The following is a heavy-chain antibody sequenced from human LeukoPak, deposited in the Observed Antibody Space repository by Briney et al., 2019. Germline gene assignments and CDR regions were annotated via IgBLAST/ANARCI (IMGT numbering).Heavy chain of an antibody. J-gene: IGHJ6*02. D-gene: IGHD3-16*01. V-gene: IGHV3-74*01. CDR1: GFTFSSYW. CDR2: LNGDGSST. Sequence: GGSLRLSCAASGFTFSSYWMHWVRQAPGKGLVWVSRLNGDGSSTSHADSVKGRFTISRDNAKNTLYLQMNSLRAEDTAVYYCARPASGSYGYYYGMDVWGQGTTVTVSS. CDR3: ARPASGSYGYYYGMDV.